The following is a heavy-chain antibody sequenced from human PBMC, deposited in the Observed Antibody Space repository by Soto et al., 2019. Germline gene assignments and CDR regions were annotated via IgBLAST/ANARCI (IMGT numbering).Heavy chain of an antibody. CDR1: GGSISSSY. V-gene: IGHV4-59*01. CDR2: VYYIGST. CDR3: ARDASGHDFWDGPWYFDS. Sequence: QVQLQESGPGLVKPSETLSLTCTVSGGSISSSYWSWIRQPPGKGLEWLGYVYYIGSTKYNPSLNTRITISVATSQNQFSLKLESVTAADTALYYCARDASGHDFWDGPWYFDSWGQGTLVTVSS. J-gene: IGHJ4*02. D-gene: IGHD3-3*01.